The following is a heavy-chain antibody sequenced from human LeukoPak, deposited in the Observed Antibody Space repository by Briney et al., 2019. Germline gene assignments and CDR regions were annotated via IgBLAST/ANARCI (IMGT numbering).Heavy chain of an antibody. Sequence: SETLSLTCAVYGGSFSGYYWSWIRQPPGKGLEWIGYIYYSGSTNYNPSLKSRVTISVDTSKNQFSLKLSSVTAADTAVYYCARSPGALISAAGWYFDLWGRGTLVTVSS. CDR3: ARSPGALISAAGWYFDL. V-gene: IGHV4-59*01. CDR2: IYYSGST. CDR1: GGSFSGYY. D-gene: IGHD6-13*01. J-gene: IGHJ2*01.